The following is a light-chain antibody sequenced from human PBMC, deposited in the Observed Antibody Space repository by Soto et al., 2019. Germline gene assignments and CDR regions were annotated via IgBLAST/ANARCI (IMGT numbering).Light chain of an antibody. CDR3: CSYAGSFYV. J-gene: IGLJ1*01. CDR1: GTDFGPYND. CDR2: GDS. V-gene: IGLV2-11*01. Sequence: QAVLTQPRSVSGSPGQSVTISCNGSGTDFGPYNDVSWYQQYPDKAPKFIIYGDSRRPSGIPDRFSGSKSGNTASLTISGLRAEDEADYYCCSYAGSFYVFGTGTKVTVL.